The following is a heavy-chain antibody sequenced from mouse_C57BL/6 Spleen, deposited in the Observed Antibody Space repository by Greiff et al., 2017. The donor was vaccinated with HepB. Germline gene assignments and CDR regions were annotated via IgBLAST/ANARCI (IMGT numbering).Heavy chain of an antibody. J-gene: IGHJ3*01. V-gene: IGHV1-15*01. CDR3: TRRDHYYGSSWFAY. CDR2: IDPETGGT. Sequence: QVHVKQSGAELVRPGASVTLSCKASGYTFTDYEMHWVKQTPVHGLEWIGAIDPETGGTAYNQKFKGKAILTADKSSSTAYMELRSLTSEDSAVYYCTRRDHYYGSSWFAYWGQGTLVTVSA. D-gene: IGHD1-1*01. CDR1: GYTFTDYE.